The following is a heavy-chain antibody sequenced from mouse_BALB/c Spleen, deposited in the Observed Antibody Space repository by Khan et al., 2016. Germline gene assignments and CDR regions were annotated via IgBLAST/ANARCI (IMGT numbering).Heavy chain of an antibody. J-gene: IGHJ4*01. CDR1: GYTFTSYW. CDR3: TRWGYDYFVMDF. Sequence: QVHLQQSGADLVRPGASVKLSCRASGYTFTSYWINWVKQRPGQGLEWIGNIYPSDSYTNYNQKFKNKATLTVDKPSSTAYMQLSSPTSEDSAVYYCTRWGYDYFVMDFWGQGTSVTVSS. CDR2: IYPSDSYT. V-gene: IGHV1-69*02. D-gene: IGHD2-2*01.